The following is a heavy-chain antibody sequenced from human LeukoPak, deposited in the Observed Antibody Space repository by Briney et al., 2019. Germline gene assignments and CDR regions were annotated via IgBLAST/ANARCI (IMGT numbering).Heavy chain of an antibody. D-gene: IGHD6-19*01. CDR3: ATSTQWLVTIDY. CDR1: GFTFRSHA. J-gene: IGHJ4*02. CDR2: IYENGGTT. V-gene: IGHV3-23*01. Sequence: GGSLRLSCVGSGFTFRSHAMSWVRQAPEKGLEFVSGIYENGGTTYYADSVKGRFSISRDNSKNTLYLQMNSLRAEDTAVYYCATSTQWLVTIDYWGQGTLVTVSS.